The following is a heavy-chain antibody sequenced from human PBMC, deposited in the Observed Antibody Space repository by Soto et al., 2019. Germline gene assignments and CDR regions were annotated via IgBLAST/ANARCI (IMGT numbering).Heavy chain of an antibody. V-gene: IGHV4-34*01. CDR1: GGSFSGYY. J-gene: IGHJ4*02. CDR2: INHSGST. Sequence: PSETLSLTCAVYGGSFSGYYWSWIRQPPGKGLEWIGEINHSGSTNYNPSLKSRVTISLDTSKNQFSLKLSSVTAADTAVYYCARGSSRAVTNYWGQGTLVTVSS. CDR3: ARGSSRAVTNY. D-gene: IGHD4-4*01.